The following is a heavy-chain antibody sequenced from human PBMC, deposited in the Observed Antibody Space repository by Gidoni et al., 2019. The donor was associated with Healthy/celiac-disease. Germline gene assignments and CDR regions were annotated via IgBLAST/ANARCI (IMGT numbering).Heavy chain of an antibody. J-gene: IGHJ4*02. CDR3: AHSTLRFLEWRPFDY. D-gene: IGHD3-3*01. CDR1: GFSLSTSGVG. V-gene: IGHV2-5*01. CDR2: IYWNDDK. Sequence: QITLKESGPTLVKPTQTLTLTCPFSGFSLSTSGVGVGWIRQPPGKALEWLALIYWNDDKRYSPSLKSRLTITKDTSKNQVVLTMTNMDPVDTATYYCAHSTLRFLEWRPFDYWGQGTLVTVSS.